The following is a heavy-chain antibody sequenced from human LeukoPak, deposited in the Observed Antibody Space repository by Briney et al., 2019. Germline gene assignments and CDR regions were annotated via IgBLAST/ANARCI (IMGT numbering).Heavy chain of an antibody. CDR2: IYHSGST. Sequence: PSETLSLTCAVPGYSITSGYCWAWIRQPPGKGLEWIGNIYHSGSTYYNASLKSRVTISVDTSKNQFSLKLSSVTAADTAVYYCARRYSNHFFDYWGQGTLVTVSS. J-gene: IGHJ4*02. CDR1: GYSITSGYC. V-gene: IGHV4-38-2*01. D-gene: IGHD3-16*02. CDR3: ARRYSNHFFDY.